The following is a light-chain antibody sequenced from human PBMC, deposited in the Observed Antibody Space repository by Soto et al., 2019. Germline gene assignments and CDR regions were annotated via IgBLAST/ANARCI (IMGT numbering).Light chain of an antibody. CDR3: CSYAGSSWV. J-gene: IGLJ2*01. CDR2: DVG. CDR1: SSDVGGYNY. V-gene: IGLV2-11*01. Sequence: QSALTQPRSVSGSPGQSVTISCTGTSSDVGGYNYVSWYQQHPRKAPKLMIYDVGKRPSGVPDRFSGSKSGNTASLTISGLQAEDEADYYCCSYAGSSWVFGGGTKLTVL.